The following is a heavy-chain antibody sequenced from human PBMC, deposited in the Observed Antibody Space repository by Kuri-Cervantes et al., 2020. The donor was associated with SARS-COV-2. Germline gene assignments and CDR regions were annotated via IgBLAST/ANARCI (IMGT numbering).Heavy chain of an antibody. CDR3: ARTVSSPEGYYYYYYMDV. J-gene: IGHJ6*03. D-gene: IGHD1-14*01. CDR2: INHSGST. V-gene: IGHV4-34*01. CDR1: GGSFSGYY. Sequence: SETLSLTCAVYGGSFSGYYWSWIRQPPGKGLEWIGEINHSGSTNYNPFLKSRVTISVDTPKNQFSLKMSSVTAADTAVYFCARTVSSPEGYYYYYYMDVWGKGTTVTVSS.